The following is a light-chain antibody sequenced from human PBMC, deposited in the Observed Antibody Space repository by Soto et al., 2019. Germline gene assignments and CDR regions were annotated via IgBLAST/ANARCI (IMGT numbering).Light chain of an antibody. J-gene: IGKJ2*01. Sequence: EIVLTQSPGTRSLSPGERATLSCRASQGITTNFLAWYRQKPRQAPRLLIYGASTRAAGVPDRFSVSGSATDFTLTITRLEPEDFAVYYCHWDGRSPFVYTFGQGIKLVFK. CDR1: QGITTNF. CDR2: GAS. V-gene: IGKV3-20*01. CDR3: HWDGRSPFVYT.